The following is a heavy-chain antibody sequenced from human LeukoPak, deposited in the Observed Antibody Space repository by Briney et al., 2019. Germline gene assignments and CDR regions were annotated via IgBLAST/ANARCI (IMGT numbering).Heavy chain of an antibody. CDR2: IYSGGST. Sequence: PGGSLRLSCAASGFTVSSNYMSWVRQAPGKGLEWVSVIYSGGSTYYADSVKGRFTISRDNSKNTLYLQMNRLRAEDTAVYYCAGYYDSSGYYYFDYWGQGTLVTVSS. CDR3: AGYYDSSGYYYFDY. V-gene: IGHV3-66*02. J-gene: IGHJ4*02. D-gene: IGHD3-22*01. CDR1: GFTVSSNY.